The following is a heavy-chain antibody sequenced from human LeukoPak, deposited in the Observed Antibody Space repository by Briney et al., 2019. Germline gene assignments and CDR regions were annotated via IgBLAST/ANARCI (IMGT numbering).Heavy chain of an antibody. J-gene: IGHJ4*02. Sequence: GGSLRLSCAASGFTFSSYWMSWVRQAPGKGLEWVANIKQDGSEKYYVDSVKGRFTISRDNAKNTLYLQMNSLRAEDTAVYYCAKWDVLLWFGELLPHFDYWGQGTLVTVSS. V-gene: IGHV3-7*03. CDR2: IKQDGSEK. CDR3: AKWDVLLWFGELLPHFDY. CDR1: GFTFSSYW. D-gene: IGHD3-10*01.